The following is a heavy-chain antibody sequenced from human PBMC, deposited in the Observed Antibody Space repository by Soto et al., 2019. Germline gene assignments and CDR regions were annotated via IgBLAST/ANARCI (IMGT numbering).Heavy chain of an antibody. CDR1: GFTFSTHW. CDR2: INGDGSQT. D-gene: IGHD3-22*01. J-gene: IGHJ4*02. V-gene: IGHV3-74*01. CDR3: AGDSPHDSTVAGDY. Sequence: EVQLVESGGGLVQPGGSLRLSCAASGFTFSTHWMHSVRQVPEKGLVWVSRINGDGSQTTYADSVRGRLTISRDNAKNTLYLQMNNLRVEDTAVYYCAGDSPHDSTVAGDYWGQGTLVTVSS.